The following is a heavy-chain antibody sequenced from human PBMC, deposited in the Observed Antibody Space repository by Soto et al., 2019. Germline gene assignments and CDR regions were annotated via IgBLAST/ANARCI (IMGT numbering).Heavy chain of an antibody. J-gene: IGHJ4*02. CDR2: IWYDGSNK. CDR3: AKDPNLFRYYFDY. V-gene: IGHV3-33*06. Sequence: WGSLPISCVPPVFTFSIYAMHWVRQAPGKGLDWAAVIWYDGSNKCYADCVKGRFTISRDNSKNTLYLQMNSLRAEDTAVYYCAKDPNLFRYYFDYWGQGTLVTVSS. CDR1: VFTFSIYA. D-gene: IGHD2-8*01.